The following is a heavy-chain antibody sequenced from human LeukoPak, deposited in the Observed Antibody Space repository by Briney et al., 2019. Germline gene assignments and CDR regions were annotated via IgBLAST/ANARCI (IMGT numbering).Heavy chain of an antibody. V-gene: IGHV4-4*07. CDR2: IYTSGST. Sequence: SETLSLTCAVYGGSFSGYYWSWIRQPAGKGLEWIGRIYTSGSTNYNPSLKSRVTMSVDTSKNQFSLKLSSVTAADTAVYYCARDRDSSGHSFPYYYYGMDVWGQGTTVTVSS. CDR3: ARDRDSSGHSFPYYYYGMDV. J-gene: IGHJ6*02. CDR1: GGSFSGYY. D-gene: IGHD6-19*01.